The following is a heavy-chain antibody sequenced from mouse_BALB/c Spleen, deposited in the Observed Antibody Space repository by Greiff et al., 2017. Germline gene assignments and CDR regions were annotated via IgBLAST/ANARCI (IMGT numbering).Heavy chain of an antibody. J-gene: IGHJ1*01. CDR3: ARHRDVTPALDV. CDR2: ISSGGSYT. D-gene: IGHD1-2*01. Sequence: EVKLVESGGDLVKPGGSLKLSCAASGFTFSSYGMSWVRQTPDKRLEWVATISSGGSYTYYPDSVTGRFTISRDNAKNTLYLQMSSLKSEDTDMYYCARHRDVTPALDVWGAGTTVTVSS. V-gene: IGHV5-6*02. CDR1: GFTFSSYG.